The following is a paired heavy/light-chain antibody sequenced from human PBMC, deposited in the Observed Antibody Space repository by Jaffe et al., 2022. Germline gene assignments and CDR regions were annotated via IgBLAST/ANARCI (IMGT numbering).Heavy chain of an antibody. D-gene: IGHD2-21*02. V-gene: IGHV4-61*02. Sequence: QVQLQESGPGLVKPSQTLSLTCTVSGGSISSGSYYWSWIRQPAGKGLEWIGRIYTSGSTNYNPSLKSRVTISVDTSKNQFSLKLSSVTAADTAVYYCARGLAYCGGDCYWASYDAFDIWGQGTMVTVSS. CDR1: GGSISSGSYY. J-gene: IGHJ3*02. CDR3: ARGLAYCGGDCYWASYDAFDI. CDR2: IYTSGST.
Light chain of an antibody. V-gene: IGLV1-44*01. CDR3: AAWDDSLNGSVV. J-gene: IGLJ2*01. CDR2: SNN. CDR1: SSNIGSNT. Sequence: QSVLTQPPSASGTPGQRVTISCSGSSSNIGSNTVNWYQQLPGTAPKLLIYSNNQRPSGVPDRFSGSKSGTSASLAISGLQSEDEADYYCAAWDDSLNGSVVFGGGTKLTVL.